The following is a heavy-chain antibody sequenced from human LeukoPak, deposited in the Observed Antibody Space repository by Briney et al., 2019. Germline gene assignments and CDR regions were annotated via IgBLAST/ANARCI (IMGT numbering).Heavy chain of an antibody. CDR3: AGRAARFFDY. V-gene: IGHV4-59*01. CDR2: IFYSGST. D-gene: IGHD6-25*01. Sequence: SETLSLTCTVSGDSLNSYYWTWIRQPPGGGLQWIGYIFYSGSTNYNASLRSRVAISVDTSKNQFSLELTSVTAADTAVYYCAGRAARFFDYWGQGILVTVSS. CDR1: GDSLNSYY. J-gene: IGHJ4*02.